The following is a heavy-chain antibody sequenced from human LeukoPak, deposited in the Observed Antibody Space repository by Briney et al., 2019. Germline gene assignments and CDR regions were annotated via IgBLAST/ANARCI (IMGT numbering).Heavy chain of an antibody. J-gene: IGHJ6*02. V-gene: IGHV3-53*01. Sequence: GGSPRLSCAASGFTVSSNYMSWVRQAPGKGLEWVSVIYSGGSTYYADSVKGRFTISRDNSKNTLYLQMNSLRAEDTAVYYCARDLSDFWSGYYPMDVWGQGTTVTVSS. CDR2: IYSGGST. CDR3: ARDLSDFWSGYYPMDV. CDR1: GFTVSSNY. D-gene: IGHD3-3*01.